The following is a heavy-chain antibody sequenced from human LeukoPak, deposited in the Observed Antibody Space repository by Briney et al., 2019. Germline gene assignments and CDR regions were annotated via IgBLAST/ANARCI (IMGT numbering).Heavy chain of an antibody. D-gene: IGHD1-26*01. CDR3: ARASLGGYYYYYYGMDV. Sequence: ASVKVSCKASGYTFTGYYMHWVRQAPGQGLEWMGIINPSGGSTSYAQKFQGRVTMTRDTSTSTVYMELSSLRSEDTAVYYCARASLGGYYYYYYGMDVWGQGTTVTVSS. V-gene: IGHV1-46*01. J-gene: IGHJ6*02. CDR1: GYTFTGYY. CDR2: INPSGGST.